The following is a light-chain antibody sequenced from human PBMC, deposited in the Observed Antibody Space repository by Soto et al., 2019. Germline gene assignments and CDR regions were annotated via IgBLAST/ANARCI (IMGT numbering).Light chain of an antibody. V-gene: IGKV3-20*01. CDR2: GTS. CDR1: QSINGNY. Sequence: ESVLTQSPGTLSLSPGDRATLSCRASQSINGNYLHGYQQKPGQAPRRLIFGTSSRSTGIPDRFIGGGSGTDFTLAISRLEPEDFTVYYCQKCGSLPGTFGQGTMVDSK. CDR3: QKCGSLPGT. J-gene: IGKJ1*01.